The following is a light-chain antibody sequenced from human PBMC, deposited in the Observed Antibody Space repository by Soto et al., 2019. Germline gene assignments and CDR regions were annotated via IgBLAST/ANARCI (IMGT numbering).Light chain of an antibody. CDR3: MHGSHWPPPYI. J-gene: IGKJ2*01. V-gene: IGKV2-30*02. CDR1: QSLVHRDGHNF. CDR2: TVS. Sequence: DVVITQSPLSLPVTLGQPASISCRSSQSLVHRDGHNFFNWFHQRPCHSPRRVIYTVSNRDSGVPDRSSGSGSATDFSLTISRVEDEDVGVYYCMHGSHWPPPYIFGQGTKLEIK.